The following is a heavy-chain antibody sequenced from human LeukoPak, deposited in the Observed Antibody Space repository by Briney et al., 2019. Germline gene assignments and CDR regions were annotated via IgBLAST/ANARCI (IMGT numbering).Heavy chain of an antibody. CDR1: GFTFSEYY. Sequence: GGSLRLSCTASGFTFSEYYMSWIRQAPGKGLEWISYISTTGGTIYYADSVKGRFTISRDNAKNSLYLQMNSLRAEDTALYYCAKDITRYYDSSGYYGAFDIWGQGTMVTVSS. D-gene: IGHD3-22*01. V-gene: IGHV3-11*01. CDR3: AKDITRYYDSSGYYGAFDI. J-gene: IGHJ3*02. CDR2: ISTTGGTI.